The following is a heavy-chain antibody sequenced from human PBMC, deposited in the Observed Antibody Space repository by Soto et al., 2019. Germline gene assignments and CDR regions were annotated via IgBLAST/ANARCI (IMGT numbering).Heavy chain of an antibody. D-gene: IGHD3-16*01. CDR1: GFKFSNYA. V-gene: IGHV3-23*01. J-gene: IGHJ4*02. CDR2: ISATGGGT. Sequence: GGSLRVACAASGFKFSNYAMSWVRQAPGKGLEWVSLISATGGGTYYADSVKGRFTISRDNSHNTLYLQVHSLTAEDTAVYYCAKDRRAGGNSAFYFDFWGQGAQVTVS. CDR3: AKDRRAGGNSAFYFDF.